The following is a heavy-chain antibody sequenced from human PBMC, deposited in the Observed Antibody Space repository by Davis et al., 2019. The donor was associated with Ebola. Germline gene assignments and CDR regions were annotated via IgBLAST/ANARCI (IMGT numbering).Heavy chain of an antibody. Sequence: ASVKVSCKASGYTFTGYYMHWVRQAPGQGLEWMGWINPNSGGTNYAQKFQGRVTITRDTSASTAYMELSSLRSEDTAVYYCARLHGYYSGSYVDYWGQGTLVTVSS. J-gene: IGHJ4*02. CDR1: GYTFTGYY. CDR3: ARLHGYYSGSYVDY. V-gene: IGHV1-2*02. CDR2: INPNSGGT. D-gene: IGHD1-26*01.